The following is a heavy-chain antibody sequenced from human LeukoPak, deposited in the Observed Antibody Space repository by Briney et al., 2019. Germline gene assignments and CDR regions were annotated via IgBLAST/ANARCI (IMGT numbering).Heavy chain of an antibody. D-gene: IGHD2-21*01. V-gene: IGHV1-2*02. CDR1: GYTFTAYY. CDR2: FNPNSGDS. J-gene: IGHJ4*02. Sequence: ASVKVSCKASGYTFTAYYIHWMRQAPGQGLEWMGWFNPNSGDSNFAQEFQGRVTMTRGTSISTAYVELSRLRSDDTAVYYCARARASAHFDYWGQGTLVTVSS. CDR3: ARARASAHFDY.